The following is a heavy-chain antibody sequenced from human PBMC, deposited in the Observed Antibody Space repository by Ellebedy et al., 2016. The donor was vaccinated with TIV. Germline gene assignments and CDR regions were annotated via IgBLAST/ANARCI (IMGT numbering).Heavy chain of an antibody. V-gene: IGHV3-23*01. J-gene: IGHJ4*02. D-gene: IGHD3-22*01. Sequence: GESLKISCAASGFTFSSYAMSWVRQAPGKGLEWVSTISSTGSRTYYADSMEGRFIISRDNSKKTLYLQMNSLRAEDTAVYYCAKGRGGGSDSSAPRYYFDYWGLGTLVTVSS. CDR2: ISSTGSRT. CDR3: AKGRGGGSDSSAPRYYFDY. CDR1: GFTFSSYA.